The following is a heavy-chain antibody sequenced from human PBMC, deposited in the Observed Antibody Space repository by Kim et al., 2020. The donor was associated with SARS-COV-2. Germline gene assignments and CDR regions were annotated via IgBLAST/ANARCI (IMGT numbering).Heavy chain of an antibody. J-gene: IGHJ4*02. Sequence: ASVKVSCKASGYTFTSYYMHWVRQAPGQGLEWMGIINPSGGSTSYAQKFQGRVTMTRDTSTSTVYMELSSLRSEDTAVYYCAGDTSGWYFTDYWGQGTLVTVSS. CDR2: INPSGGST. CDR1: GYTFTSYY. CDR3: AGDTSGWYFTDY. D-gene: IGHD6-19*01. V-gene: IGHV1-46*01.